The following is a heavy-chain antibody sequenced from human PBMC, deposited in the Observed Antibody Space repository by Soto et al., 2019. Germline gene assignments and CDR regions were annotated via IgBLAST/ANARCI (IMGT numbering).Heavy chain of an antibody. J-gene: IGHJ3*01. CDR2: SSPGNACP. CDR1: GYTFTKHY. Sequence: QVQLAQSGAEGKKPGASVKVSCQASGYTFTKHYMHWVRRAPGQGLERMGVSSPGNACPRYAQKMQGRVTVTSDTSTSTVCMELTSLTSDDTAVYYCARGSSSGSGGTGVLNVWGQGRMVTVSS. CDR3: ARGSSSGSGGTGVLNV. V-gene: IGHV1-46*04. D-gene: IGHD3-10*01.